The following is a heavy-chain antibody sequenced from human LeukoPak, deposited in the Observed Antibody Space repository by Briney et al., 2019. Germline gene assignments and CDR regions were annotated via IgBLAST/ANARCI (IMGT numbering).Heavy chain of an antibody. V-gene: IGHV4-61*01. CDR3: ASLYCSRTSCYMDP. CDR2: TYYSGSS. CDR1: GSSVSRGSYY. Sequence: SETLSLTCTVSGSSVSRGSYYWSWIRQPPGKGLEWIGYTYYSGSSNYNPSLKSRVTISVDTSKNQFSLKLSSVTAADTAVFYCASLYCSRTSCYMDPWGQGTLVTVSS. J-gene: IGHJ5*02. D-gene: IGHD2-2*02.